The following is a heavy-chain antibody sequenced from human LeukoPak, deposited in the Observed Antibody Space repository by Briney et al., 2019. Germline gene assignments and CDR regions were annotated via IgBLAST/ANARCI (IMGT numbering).Heavy chain of an antibody. V-gene: IGHV1-2*02. CDR3: ARQLGATSRDY. Sequence: ASVTVSFTASGYTFTVYYMHWVRQAPGQGLEWMGWIIPNSGATNYAQNFQGRVTMTRDTSISTAYMELDRLTSDDTAVYYCARQLGATSRDYWGQGTLVTGSS. J-gene: IGHJ4*02. CDR2: IIPNSGAT. D-gene: IGHD1-26*01. CDR1: GYTFTVYY.